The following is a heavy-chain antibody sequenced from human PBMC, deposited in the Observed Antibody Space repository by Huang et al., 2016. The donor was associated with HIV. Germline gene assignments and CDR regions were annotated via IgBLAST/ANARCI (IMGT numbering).Heavy chain of an antibody. Sequence: QLQLQESGPGLVKPSETLSLTCTVSGGSIRSDNYYWGWIRQPPGQGLEWIGSIYYSCRTNYNPSSKSGATITGETSKNQFSLKMRSVTAADTAVYYCARLPGSITMIRGVITDPYWGQGTLVTVSS. CDR1: GGSIRSDNYY. CDR2: IYYSCRT. V-gene: IGHV4-39*01. J-gene: IGHJ4*02. D-gene: IGHD3-10*01. CDR3: ARLPGSITMIRGVITDPY.